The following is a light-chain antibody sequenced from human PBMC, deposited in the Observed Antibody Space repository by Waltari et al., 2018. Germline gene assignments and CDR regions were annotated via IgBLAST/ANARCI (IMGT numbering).Light chain of an antibody. V-gene: IGKV1-39*01. CDR3: QQYYSYPRT. CDR1: QSISFS. J-gene: IGKJ2*01. CDR2: GAS. Sequence: DIQMTQSPSSLSASVGDRVTISCRASQSISFSLNWYQQKLGQDPRLLIYGASSLQFGVPSKFSGSGSGTDFTLTISGLQPDDIATYYCQQYYSYPRTFGQGTKLEIK.